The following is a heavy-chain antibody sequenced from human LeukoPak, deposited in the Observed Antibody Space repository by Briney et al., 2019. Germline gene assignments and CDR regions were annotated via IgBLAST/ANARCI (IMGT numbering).Heavy chain of an antibody. CDR3: ARDRRGTNLGDYFDY. J-gene: IGHJ4*02. D-gene: IGHD3-10*01. V-gene: IGHV3-66*01. Sequence: PGGSLRLSCAASGFTVSSNYMSWVRQAPGKGLEWVSVIYSGGSTYYADSVKGRFTISRDNSKNTLYLQMNSLRAEDTAVYYCARDRRGTNLGDYFDYWGQGTLVTVSS. CDR2: IYSGGST. CDR1: GFTVSSNY.